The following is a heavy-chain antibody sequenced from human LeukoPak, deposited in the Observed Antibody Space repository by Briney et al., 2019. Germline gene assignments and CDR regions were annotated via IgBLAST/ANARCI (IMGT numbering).Heavy chain of an antibody. CDR1: GFTFRKYN. CDR3: ASGGGYCSGGSCSDY. D-gene: IGHD2-15*01. CDR2: ISSGSSYI. V-gene: IGHV3-21*01. J-gene: IGHJ4*02. Sequence: GGSLRLSCAASGFTFRKYNMNWVRQAPGKGLEWVSAISSGSSYIYYADSVKGRFTISRDNAKNSLYLQMNSLRAEDTAVYYCASGGGYCSGGSCSDYWGQGTLVTVSS.